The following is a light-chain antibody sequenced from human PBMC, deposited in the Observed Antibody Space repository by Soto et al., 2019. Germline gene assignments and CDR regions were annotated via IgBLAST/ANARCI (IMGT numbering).Light chain of an antibody. Sequence: EIVLTQSPATLSLSPGERATLSCRASQSVNSYLAWYQHQTGQAPTLLLYDASNRATTIPAMFSGSGSGTYFTLTISRLDPDDLADYYRLHRYNSPYTFGRGTKVEIK. CDR2: DAS. CDR3: LHRYNSPYT. J-gene: IGKJ4*01. CDR1: QSVNSY. V-gene: IGKV3-11*01.